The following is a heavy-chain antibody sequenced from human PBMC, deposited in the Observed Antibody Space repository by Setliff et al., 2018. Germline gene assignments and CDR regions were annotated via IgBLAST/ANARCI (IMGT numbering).Heavy chain of an antibody. V-gene: IGHV3-49*04. CDR2: IRNKADGGTT. CDR1: GFSFSSYA. J-gene: IGHJ6*03. Sequence: PGGSLRLSCAASGFSFSSYAMSWVRQAPGKGLEWVGFIRNKADGGTTEYAASVKGRFTISRDDSESIAYLQMNSLKTEDTAVYYCIRLSSSAYYYMDTWGKGTTVTVSS. CDR3: IRLSSSAYYYMDT. D-gene: IGHD6-19*01.